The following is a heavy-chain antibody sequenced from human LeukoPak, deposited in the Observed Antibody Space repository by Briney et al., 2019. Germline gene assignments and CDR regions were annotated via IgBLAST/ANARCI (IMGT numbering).Heavy chain of an antibody. CDR2: IYPGDSDT. D-gene: IGHD6-13*01. CDR3: ARHGSSSWDYFDY. V-gene: IGHV5-51*01. Sequence: PGESLKISCKGSGYSFTSYWIGWVRQMPGKGLEWKGIIYPGDSDTGYSPSFQGQVTISADKSISTAYLQWSSLKASDTAMYYCARHGSSSWDYFDYWGQGTLVTVSS. CDR1: GYSFTSYW. J-gene: IGHJ4*02.